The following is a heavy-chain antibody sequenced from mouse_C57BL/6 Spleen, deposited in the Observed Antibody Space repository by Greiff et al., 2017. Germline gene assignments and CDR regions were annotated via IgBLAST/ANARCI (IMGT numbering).Heavy chain of an antibody. V-gene: IGHV1-54*01. CDR3: ARSVGDYDAWFAY. D-gene: IGHD2-4*01. J-gene: IGHJ3*01. CDR1: GYAFTNYL. Sequence: QVQLQQSGAELVRPGTSVKVSCKASGYAFTNYLIEWVKQRPGQGLEWIGVINPGSGGTNYNEKFKGKATLTADKSSSTAYMQLSSLTSEDSAVYFGARSVGDYDAWFAYWGQGTLVTVSA. CDR2: INPGSGGT.